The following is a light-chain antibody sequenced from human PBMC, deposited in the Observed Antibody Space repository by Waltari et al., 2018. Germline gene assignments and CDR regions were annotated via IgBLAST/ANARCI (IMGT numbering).Light chain of an antibody. J-gene: IGLJ2*01. CDR2: EVT. V-gene: IGLV2-23*02. CDR3: CSYAGSSTFERV. Sequence: QSALTQPASVSGSPGPSNSLSRTGTSNDVGGYNLSPWSQQHHDKVPKLLNFDQQNPGKAPKLIIYEVTKRPSGVSNRFSGSKSGNTASLTISGLQAEDEADYYCCSYAGSSTFERVFGGGTKLTVL. CDR1: SNDVGGYNL.